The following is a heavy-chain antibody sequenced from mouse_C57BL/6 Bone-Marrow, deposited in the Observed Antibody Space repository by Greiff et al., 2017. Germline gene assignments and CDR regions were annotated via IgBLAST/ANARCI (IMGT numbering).Heavy chain of an antibody. CDR1: GFNIKDDY. CDR2: IDPENGDT. D-gene: IGHD1-1*01. V-gene: IGHV14-4*01. Sequence: EVQLQQSGAELVRPGASVKLSCTASGFNIKDDYMHWVKQRPEQGLEWIGWIDPENGDTEYASKFQGKATITADTSSNTTYLQFSSLTSEDTAVYYCSTLFYYYGRSYYFGCWGQGTTLTVSS. J-gene: IGHJ2*01. CDR3: STLFYYYGRSYYFGC.